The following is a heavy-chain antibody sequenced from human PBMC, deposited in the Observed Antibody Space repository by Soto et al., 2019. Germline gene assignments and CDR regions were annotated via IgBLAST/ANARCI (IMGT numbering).Heavy chain of an antibody. Sequence: EVQLVESGGGLVQPGGSLSLSCAASGFTFSDHYMDWVRQATGKGLEWVGRSKNKADSYTTEYAASVKGRFTISRDGSKNSLSLQRNSLKIEDTAVYYCTVWGSGNEFGAAWGQGNLVTVYS. D-gene: IGHD3-10*01. CDR3: TVWGSGNEFGAA. V-gene: IGHV3-72*01. J-gene: IGHJ4*02. CDR1: GFTFSDHY. CDR2: SKNKADSYTT.